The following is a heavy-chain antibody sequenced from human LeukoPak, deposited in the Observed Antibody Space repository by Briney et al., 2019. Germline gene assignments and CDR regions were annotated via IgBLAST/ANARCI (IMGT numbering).Heavy chain of an antibody. D-gene: IGHD5-12*01. CDR2: ILYDGSKK. J-gene: IGHJ4*02. CDR1: GFTFSIYN. CDR3: TSNSGYEKGF. V-gene: IGHV3-30*04. Sequence: GGSLRLSCAASGFTFSIYNMHWVRQAPGKGLEWVAVILYDGSKKYYADSVQGRFIISRDNSKIMLYLQMNSLRTEDTAVYYCTSNSGYEKGFWGQGNLVTVSS.